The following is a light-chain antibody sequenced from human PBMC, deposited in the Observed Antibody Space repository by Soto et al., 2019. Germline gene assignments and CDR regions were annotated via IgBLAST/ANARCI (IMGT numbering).Light chain of an antibody. J-gene: IGLJ1*01. V-gene: IGLV2-8*01. CDR1: SSDVGGYNY. CDR3: SSYAGSNNRV. CDR2: EVS. Sequence: QSALTQPPSASGSPGQSVTISCTGTSSDVGGYNYVSLYQQHPAKAPKHMIYEVSNRSSGVPDRFSGSKSSNTASLTVSGLQAEDEADYYCSSYAGSNNRVFGTGTKLTVL.